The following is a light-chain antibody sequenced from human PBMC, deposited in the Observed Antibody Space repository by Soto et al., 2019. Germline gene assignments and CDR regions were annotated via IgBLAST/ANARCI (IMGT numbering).Light chain of an antibody. Sequence: QSALTQPASVSGSPGQSITISCSGTSSDFGGYNVVSWYQQHPGKAPKLIIYDGTKRPSGVSNRFSGSKSGNAASLTISGLQTEEEADYYCCSYADTSTFWVVFGGGTKVTVL. J-gene: IGLJ3*02. CDR2: DGT. CDR3: CSYADTSTFWVV. CDR1: SSDFGGYNV. V-gene: IGLV2-23*03.